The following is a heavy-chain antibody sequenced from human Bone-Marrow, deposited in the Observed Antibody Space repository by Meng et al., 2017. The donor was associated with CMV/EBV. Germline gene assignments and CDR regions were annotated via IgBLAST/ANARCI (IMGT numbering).Heavy chain of an antibody. J-gene: IGHJ4*02. CDR1: GFTFSSYA. CDR2: ISSSGSYI. Sequence: GESLKISCAASGFTFSSYAMHWVRQAPGKGLEWVSYISSSGSYISYADSLKGRLTISRDNAKNSLYLQMNSLRAEDTAVYYCARPLDTTVGRWNFGYWGQGTRVTGSS. V-gene: IGHV3-21*01. D-gene: IGHD5-18*01. CDR3: ARPLDTTVGRWNFGY.